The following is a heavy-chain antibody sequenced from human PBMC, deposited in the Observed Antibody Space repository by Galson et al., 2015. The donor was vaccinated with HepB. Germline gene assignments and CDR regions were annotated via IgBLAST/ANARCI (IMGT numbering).Heavy chain of an antibody. CDR2: IGVYDGNT. J-gene: IGHJ5*02. CDR3: ARDGVLDQVWQRPIQWLPHVGP. D-gene: IGHD3-22*01. Sequence: SVKVSCKASGYTFTHYGITWVRQAPGQGLEWLGWIGVYDGNTKSAQKFQGRISMTTDTSTSTVYMELRSLRADDTAVYYCARDGVLDQVWQRPIQWLPHVGPWGQGTLVTVSS. CDR1: GYTFTHYG. V-gene: IGHV1-18*04.